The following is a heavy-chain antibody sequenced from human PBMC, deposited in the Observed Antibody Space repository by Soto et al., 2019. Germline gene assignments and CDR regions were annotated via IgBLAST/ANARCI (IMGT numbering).Heavy chain of an antibody. CDR2: IIPIFGTA. CDR3: ARDSHAGNWFDP. CDR1: GGTFSSYA. J-gene: IGHJ5*02. V-gene: IGHV1-69*13. D-gene: IGHD6-13*01. Sequence: SVKVSCKASGGTFSSYAISWVRQAPGQGLEWMGGIIPIFGTANYAQKFQGRVTITADESTSTAYMELSSLRSEDAAVYYCARDSHAGNWFDPWGQGTLVTVSS.